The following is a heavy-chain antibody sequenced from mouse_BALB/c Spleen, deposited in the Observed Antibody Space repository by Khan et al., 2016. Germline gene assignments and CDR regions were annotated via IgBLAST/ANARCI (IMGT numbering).Heavy chain of an antibody. Sequence: QVQLKQSGPGLVAPSQSLSITCTVSGFSLTNSGVHWIRQPPGMGLEWLGVIWPGGSTDYNSALMSRLSITKDNSQNQVFLKMISMQTYNTAMYYCARDDQDYDAWFASWGQGTMVIFSP. CDR2: IWPGGST. CDR1: GFSLTNSG. D-gene: IGHD2-4*01. J-gene: IGHJ3*01. V-gene: IGHV2-9*02. CDR3: ARDDQDYDAWFAS.